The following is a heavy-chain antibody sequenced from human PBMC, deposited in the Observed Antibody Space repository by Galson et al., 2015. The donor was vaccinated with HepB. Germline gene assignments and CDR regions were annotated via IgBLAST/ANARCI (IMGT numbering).Heavy chain of an antibody. J-gene: IGHJ4*02. V-gene: IGHV1-69*13. D-gene: IGHD3-22*01. Sequence: SVKVSCKASGGTFSSYVISWMRQAPGQGLEWMGGIIPIFGRANYAQKFQGRVTITADESTGTAYMELSDLRSEDTAVYYCARQPNYYDKSLDHWGQGTLVTVSS. CDR2: IIPIFGRA. CDR1: GGTFSSYV. CDR3: ARQPNYYDKSLDH.